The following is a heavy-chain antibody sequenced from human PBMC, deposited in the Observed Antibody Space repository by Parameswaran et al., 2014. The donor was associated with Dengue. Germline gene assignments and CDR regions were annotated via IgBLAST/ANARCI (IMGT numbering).Heavy chain of an antibody. D-gene: IGHD3-3*01. CDR3: ARGDLTIFGVVTATHGGMDV. Sequence: WVRQAPGQGLEWMGGIIPIFGTANYAQKFQGRVTMTRDTSTSTVYMELSSLRSEDTAVYYCARGDLTIFGVVTATHGGMDVWGQGTTVTVSS. CDR2: IIPIFGTA. J-gene: IGHJ6*02. V-gene: IGHV1-69*05.